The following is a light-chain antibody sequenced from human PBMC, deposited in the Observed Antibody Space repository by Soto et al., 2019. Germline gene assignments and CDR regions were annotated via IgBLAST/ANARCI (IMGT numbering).Light chain of an antibody. CDR3: QQYNNGPPYT. J-gene: IGKJ2*01. CDR2: GAS. Sequence: IVMTQSPATLSVSPGDRVTLSCRASQSVSSDLAWYQQRPGQAPRLLIYGASTRATGIPARFSGTGSVTEFTLTISSLQAEDFAIYYCQQYNNGPPYTFGQGTKLEIK. CDR1: QSVSSD. V-gene: IGKV3-15*01.